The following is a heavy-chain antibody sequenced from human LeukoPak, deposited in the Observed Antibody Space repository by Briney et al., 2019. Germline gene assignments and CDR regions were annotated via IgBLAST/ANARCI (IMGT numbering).Heavy chain of an antibody. Sequence: SETLSLTCTVSGGSISSSSYYWGWIRQPPGKGLEWIGSIFYSWSTYYSPSLKSRVTISIDTSKNQFSLKLSSVTAADTAIYYCARHRPTGITVAGKGEFDYWGQGTLVTVSS. V-gene: IGHV4-39*01. CDR1: GGSISSSSYY. CDR3: ARHRPTGITVAGKGEFDY. D-gene: IGHD6-19*01. J-gene: IGHJ4*02. CDR2: IFYSWST.